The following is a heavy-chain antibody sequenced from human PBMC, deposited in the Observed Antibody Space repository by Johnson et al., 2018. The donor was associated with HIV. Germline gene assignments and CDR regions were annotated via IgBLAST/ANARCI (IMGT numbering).Heavy chain of an antibody. CDR3: AKDLVVVTARGAFDI. D-gene: IGHD2-21*02. Sequence: EVQLVESGGGVVQPGRSLRLSCAASGFTFSSYALTWVRQAPGRGLEWVSTISGSGGSTYYADSVKGRFTISRDNSKNTLYLQMNSLRAEDTAVYYCAKDLVVVTARGAFDIWGQGTMVTVSS. CDR2: ISGSGGST. CDR1: GFTFSSYA. J-gene: IGHJ3*02. V-gene: IGHV3-23*04.